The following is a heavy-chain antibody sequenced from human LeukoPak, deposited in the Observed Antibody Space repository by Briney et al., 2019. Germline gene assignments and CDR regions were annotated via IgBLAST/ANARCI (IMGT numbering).Heavy chain of an antibody. CDR2: IYGDGTT. V-gene: IGHV3-53*01. CDR1: GLSSNY. J-gene: IGHJ6*03. Sequence: GGSLRLSRAVSGLSSNYMSWVRQAPGKGLEWVSVIYGDGTTHYADSVKGRFTISRDSSKNTLYLQMTSLRDEDTAVFFCARVNRLTGTHYYYMDVWGKGTTVTVSS. D-gene: IGHD1-20*01. CDR3: ARVNRLTGTHYYYMDV.